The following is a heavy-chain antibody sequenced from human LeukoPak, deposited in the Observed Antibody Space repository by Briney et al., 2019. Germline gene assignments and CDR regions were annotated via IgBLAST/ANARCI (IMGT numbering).Heavy chain of an antibody. D-gene: IGHD4-23*01. CDR1: GYTFTSYG. Sequence: ASVKVSCKASGYTFTSYGISWVRQAPGQGLEWMGWISAYNGNTNYAQKLQGRVTMTTDTSTSTAYMELRSLRYDDTAVYYCARDLILSRRGVTPFGYWGQGTLVTVSS. J-gene: IGHJ4*02. CDR3: ARDLILSRRGVTPFGY. V-gene: IGHV1-18*01. CDR2: ISAYNGNT.